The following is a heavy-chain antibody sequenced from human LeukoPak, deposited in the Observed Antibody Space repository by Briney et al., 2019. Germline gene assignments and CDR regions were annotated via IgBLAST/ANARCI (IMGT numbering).Heavy chain of an antibody. V-gene: IGHV3-20*04. D-gene: IGHD3-22*01. J-gene: IGHJ6*03. CDR2: INWNGGST. Sequence: GGSLRLSCAASGFTFSNAWMSWVRQAPGKGLEWVSGINWNGGSTGYADSVKGRFTISRDNAKNSLYLQMNSLRAEDTALYYCARVRAYDSSGYYYHYYYYMDVWGKGTTVTVSS. CDR1: GFTFSNAW. CDR3: ARVRAYDSSGYYYHYYYYMDV.